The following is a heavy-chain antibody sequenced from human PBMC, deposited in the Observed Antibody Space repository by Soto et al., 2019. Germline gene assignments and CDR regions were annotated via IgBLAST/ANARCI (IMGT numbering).Heavy chain of an antibody. CDR1: GYTFTSYG. J-gene: IGHJ4*02. CDR3: ARHRGGGSYYGAADY. Sequence: QVQLVQSGAEVKKPGASVKVSCKASGYTFTSYGISWVRQAPGQGLEWMGWISAYNGNTNYAQKLQGRVTMTTDTPTSTAYREWRSLRSDDTSVYDCARHRGGGSYYGAADYWGQGTLVTVSS. D-gene: IGHD1-26*01. CDR2: ISAYNGNT. V-gene: IGHV1-18*01.